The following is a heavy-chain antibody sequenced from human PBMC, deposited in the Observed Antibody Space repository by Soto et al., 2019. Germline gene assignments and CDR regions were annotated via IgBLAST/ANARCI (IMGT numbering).Heavy chain of an antibody. CDR3: AKTGSGSYLYYFDY. CDR1: GFTFSTYD. CDR2: ISYDGSNK. J-gene: IGHJ4*02. V-gene: IGHV3-30*18. D-gene: IGHD1-26*01. Sequence: VQLVESGGGLVQPGGSLRLSCAASGFTFSTYDMHWVRQATGKGLEWVAVISYDGSNKYYADSVKGRFTISRDNSKNTLYLQMNSLRAEDTAVYYCAKTGSGSYLYYFDYWGQGTLVTVSS.